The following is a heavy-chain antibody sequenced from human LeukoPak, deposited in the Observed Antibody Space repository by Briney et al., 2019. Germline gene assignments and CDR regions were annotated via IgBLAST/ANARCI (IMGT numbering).Heavy chain of an antibody. J-gene: IGHJ6*03. Sequence: GGSLRLSCAASGFTFSNYWMNWVRQAPGKGLVWVSLIKSDGEHHKLRGLREGPIHRLQRHRQEHAVSAMNSLRVEDTAVYYCARVSSGSYFGYYYHYMDVWGKGTTVTVSS. CDR3: ARVSSGSYFGYYYHYMDV. CDR2: IKSDGEHH. V-gene: IGHV3-74*01. D-gene: IGHD1-26*01. CDR1: GFTFSNYW.